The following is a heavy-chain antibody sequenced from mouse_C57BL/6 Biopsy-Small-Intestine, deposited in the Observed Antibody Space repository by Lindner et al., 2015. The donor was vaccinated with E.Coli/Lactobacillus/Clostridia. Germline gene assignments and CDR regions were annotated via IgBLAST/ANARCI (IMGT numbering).Heavy chain of an antibody. D-gene: IGHD2-13*01. CDR3: ARGLYPDLTPYFDY. Sequence: KVSCKASGYTFTRYGITWVRQAPGQGLEWMGWISVYNGNTNYARKLQGRVTMTTDTSTSTAYMELRSPRSDDTAVYYCARGLYPDLTPYFDYWGQGTLVTVSS. V-gene: IGHV1-55*01. J-gene: IGHJ2*01. CDR2: ISVYNGNT. CDR1: GYTFTRYG.